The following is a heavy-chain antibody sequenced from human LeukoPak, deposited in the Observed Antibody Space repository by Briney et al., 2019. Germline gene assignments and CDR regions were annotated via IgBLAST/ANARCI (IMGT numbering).Heavy chain of an antibody. Sequence: SQTLSLTCTVSDASINSYSWSWTRQPPSLRLESLRNIYYSGSTNYNPSLKSRVTISVDTSKNQFSLKLSSVTAADTAVYYCARGLAAAGTSYFDYWGQGTLVTVSS. J-gene: IGHJ4*02. CDR2: IYYSGST. CDR3: ARGLAAAGTSYFDY. V-gene: IGHV4-59*01. CDR1: DASINSYS. D-gene: IGHD6-13*01.